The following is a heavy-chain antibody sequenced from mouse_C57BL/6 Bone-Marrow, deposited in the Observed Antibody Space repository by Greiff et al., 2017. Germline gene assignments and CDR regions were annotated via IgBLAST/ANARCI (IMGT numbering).Heavy chain of an antibody. Sequence: ELQRVESGGDLVQPGGSLKLSCAASGFPFSSYGMSWVRQPPDKRLEWFATISSSCSYTYYPDSVQGLFTITRDNDKYNMYRQRSSLKSEDTSMYYCARHGLLGDYWGQGTSVTVSS. CDR2: ISSSCSYT. D-gene: IGHD3-1*01. CDR1: GFPFSSYG. V-gene: IGHV5-6*01. CDR3: ARHGLLGDY. J-gene: IGHJ4*01.